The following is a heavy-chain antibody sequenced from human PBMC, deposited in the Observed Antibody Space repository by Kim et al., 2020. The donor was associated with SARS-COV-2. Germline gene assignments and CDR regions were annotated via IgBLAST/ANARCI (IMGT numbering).Heavy chain of an antibody. CDR2: IWYDGSNK. J-gene: IGHJ6*02. D-gene: IGHD4-4*01. Sequence: GGSLRLSCAASGFTFSSYGMHWVRQAPGKGLEWVAVIWYDGSNKYYADSVKGRFTISRDNSKNTLYLRMNSLRAEDTAVYYCAKDGGMTTVTTVGLYYYYGMDVWGQGTTVTVSS. V-gene: IGHV3-33*06. CDR3: AKDGGMTTVTTVGLYYYYGMDV. CDR1: GFTFSSYG.